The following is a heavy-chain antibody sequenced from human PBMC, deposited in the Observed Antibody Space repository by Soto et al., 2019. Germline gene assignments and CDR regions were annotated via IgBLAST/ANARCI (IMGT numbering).Heavy chain of an antibody. V-gene: IGHV4-34*01. CDR1: GGSFSGYY. J-gene: IGHJ4*02. D-gene: IGHD2-8*02. CDR3: ARDKITGLFDY. CDR2: TNHSGGT. Sequence: QVQLQQWGAGLLKPSETLSLTCAVYGGSFSGYYWTWIRQPPGTGLEWIGETNHSGGTNYNPSLKSRVTISVDTSKNQFSLKLTSVTAADTAVYYCARDKITGLFDYWGQGTLVTVSS.